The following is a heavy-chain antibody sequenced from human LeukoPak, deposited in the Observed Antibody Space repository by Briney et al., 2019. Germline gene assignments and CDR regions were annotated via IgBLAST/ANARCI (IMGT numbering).Heavy chain of an antibody. CDR2: IYYSGST. J-gene: IGHJ2*01. V-gene: IGHV4-59*01. D-gene: IGHD3-22*01. CDR1: GGSIGTYY. CDR3: ARDRDSSGLRDFDL. Sequence: PSETLSLTCTVSGGSIGTYYWSWIRQPPGKGLEWIGYIYYSGSTNYNPSLKSRVTISVDTSKNQFSLKLSSVTAADTAVYYCARDRDSSGLRDFDLWGRGTLVTVSS.